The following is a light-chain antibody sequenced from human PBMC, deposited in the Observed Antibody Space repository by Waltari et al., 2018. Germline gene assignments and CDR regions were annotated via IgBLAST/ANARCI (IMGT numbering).Light chain of an antibody. CDR3: QQTDSHPRT. CDR1: QDINIY. CDR2: FAN. J-gene: IGKJ1*01. V-gene: IGKV1-13*02. Sequence: GDRVTVTCRASQDINIYLNWYQQKPGKAPKLLIYFANSLASGVPSRFSGSGSGTEFILTISSLQPEDFATYYCQQTDSHPRTFGQGTKVEVK.